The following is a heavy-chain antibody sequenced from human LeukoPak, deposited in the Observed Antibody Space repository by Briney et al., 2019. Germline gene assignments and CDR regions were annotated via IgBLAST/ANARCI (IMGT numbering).Heavy chain of an antibody. CDR3: ARQSRDSFGPFDY. V-gene: IGHV4-30-2*01. J-gene: IGHJ4*02. CDR2: IYHSGST. D-gene: IGHD5-18*01. Sequence: PSETLSLTCTVSGGSISSGGYYWSWIRQPPGRGLEWIGYIYHSGSTYYNPSLKSRVTISVDTSKNQFSLKLSSVTAADTAVYYCARQSRDSFGPFDYWGQGTLVTVSS. CDR1: GGSISSGGYY.